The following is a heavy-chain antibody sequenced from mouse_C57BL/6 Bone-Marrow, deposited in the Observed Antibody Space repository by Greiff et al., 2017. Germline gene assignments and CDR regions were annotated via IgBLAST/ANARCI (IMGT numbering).Heavy chain of an antibody. V-gene: IGHV2-2*01. CDR3: ARHYYGSSYWYFDV. Sequence: VQLQQSGPGLVQPSQNLSITCTVSGFSLTSYGVHWVRQSPGKGLEWLGVIWSGGSTDYNAAFISRLSISKDNSKSQVFFKMNSLQADDTAIYYCARHYYGSSYWYFDVWGTGTTVTVSS. CDR2: IWSGGST. J-gene: IGHJ1*03. D-gene: IGHD1-1*01. CDR1: GFSLTSYG.